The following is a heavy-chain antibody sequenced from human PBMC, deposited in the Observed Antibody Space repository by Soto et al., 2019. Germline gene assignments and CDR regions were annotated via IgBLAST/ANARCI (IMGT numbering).Heavy chain of an antibody. V-gene: IGHV3-23*01. CDR3: AKAQGYGSFDY. CDR2: ICGSGVRT. J-gene: IGHJ4*02. CDR1: GFTFSSYA. D-gene: IGHD1-1*01. Sequence: EVQLLESGGGLVQPGGSLRLSCAASGFTFSSYAMNWVRQAPGKGLEWVSAICGSGVRTYADSVKGRFTISRENSKNTQYLQMNCLRAEYTAVYYCAKAQGYGSFDYWGQGTLVTFSS.